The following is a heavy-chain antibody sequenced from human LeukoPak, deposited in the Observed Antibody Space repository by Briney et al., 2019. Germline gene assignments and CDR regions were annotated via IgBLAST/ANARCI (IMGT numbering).Heavy chain of an antibody. V-gene: IGHV4-39*07. D-gene: IGHD6-19*01. Sequence: SETLSLTCTVSGGSISSSGYFWGWIRQPPGKGLEWIGNIYYSGSTYYNPSVKSRVTMTRDTSTSTVYMELSSLRSEDTAVYYCARDKSNDISSGWYVPGVYYYGMDVWGQGTTVTVSS. J-gene: IGHJ6*02. CDR2: IYYSGST. CDR3: ARDKSNDISSGWYVPGVYYYGMDV. CDR1: GGSISSSGYF.